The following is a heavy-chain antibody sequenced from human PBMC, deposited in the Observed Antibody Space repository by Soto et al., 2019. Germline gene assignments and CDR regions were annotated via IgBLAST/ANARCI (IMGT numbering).Heavy chain of an antibody. V-gene: IGHV1-69*12. Sequence: QVQLEQSGAEVKKPGSSVKVSCKASGGTFSNYALSWVRQAPGQRLEWMGGILPLFGTSNYARKFQGRVTITADASTRTAYMDLSRLRSEDTAVYYCGMSTTVITLKTIDYWGQGTLVSVSS. J-gene: IGHJ4*02. CDR3: GMSTTVITLKTIDY. D-gene: IGHD4-17*01. CDR2: ILPLFGTS. CDR1: GGTFSNYA.